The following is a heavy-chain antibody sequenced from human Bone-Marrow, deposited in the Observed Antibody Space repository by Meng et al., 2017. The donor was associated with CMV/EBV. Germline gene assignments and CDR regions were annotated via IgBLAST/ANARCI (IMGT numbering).Heavy chain of an antibody. J-gene: IGHJ4*02. CDR1: GGSFSGYY. V-gene: IGHV4-34*01. Sequence: GSLRLSCAVYGGSFSGYYWSWIRQPPGKGLEWIGSIYHSGSTYYNPSLKSRVTISVDTSKTQFSLKLSSVTAADTAVYYWARAAPFSGSYWVDYWGQGTLVAVSS. CDR2: IYHSGST. D-gene: IGHD1-26*01. CDR3: ARAAPFSGSYWVDY.